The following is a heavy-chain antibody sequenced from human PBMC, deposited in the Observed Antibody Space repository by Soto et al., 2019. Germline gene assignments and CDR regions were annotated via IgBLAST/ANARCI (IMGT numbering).Heavy chain of an antibody. CDR3: AVEAEGGYSASEVFAY. D-gene: IGHD5-12*01. Sequence: PSETLSLTCAVSGDSISTYYCMWFRQPPGKGLESIGYLYYGRSANYNPSLKSRVTLSVDTSTNQCSLTLSSMTAADSPGSYCAVEAEGGYSASEVFAYSGQGTLVTVSS. V-gene: IGHV4-59*01. J-gene: IGHJ4*02. CDR1: GDSISTYY. CDR2: LYYGRSA.